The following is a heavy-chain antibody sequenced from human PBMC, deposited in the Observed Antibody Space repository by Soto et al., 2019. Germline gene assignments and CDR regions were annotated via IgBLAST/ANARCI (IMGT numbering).Heavy chain of an antibody. CDR3: ARDVGYYYDSSGYYRFDY. CDR1: GFTFSDHY. D-gene: IGHD3-22*01. Sequence: GGSLSLSCAAFGFTFSDHYMDWVRQAPGKGQERVGRIRNKANSYTTEYAASVKGRFTISRDDSKNSMYLQMNSLRDEDTAVYYCARDVGYYYDSSGYYRFDYWGQGTLVTVSS. CDR2: IRNKANSYTT. V-gene: IGHV3-72*01. J-gene: IGHJ4*02.